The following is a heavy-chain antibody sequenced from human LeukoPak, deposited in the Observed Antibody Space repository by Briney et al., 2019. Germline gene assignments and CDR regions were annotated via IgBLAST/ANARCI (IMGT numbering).Heavy chain of an antibody. CDR3: VKDLSDRDVDY. D-gene: IGHD2-21*02. J-gene: IGHJ4*02. CDR1: GFTFSWYG. CDR2: ISKNGGNT. V-gene: IGHV3-64D*06. Sequence: GGSLRLSCLGSGFTFSWYGMNWVRQAPGRGLEYVSAISKNGGNTYYVDSVKGKFTISRDNSKNTLYLQMNSLRVEDTAVYFCVKDLSDRDVDYWGQGTLVTVSS.